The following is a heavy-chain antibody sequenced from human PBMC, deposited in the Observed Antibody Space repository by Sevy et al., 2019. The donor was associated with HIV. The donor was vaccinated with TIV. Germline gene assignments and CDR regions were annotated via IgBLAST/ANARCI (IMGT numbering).Heavy chain of an antibody. CDR1: GFSFSTYG. CDR2: ISGSGGST. J-gene: IGHJ4*02. D-gene: IGHD6-13*01. CDR3: AKDGYSSRTGDY. V-gene: IGHV3-23*01. Sequence: GGSLRLSCATSGFSFSTYGMHWVRQAPGKGLEWVSAISGSGGSTYYADSVKGRFTISRDNSKNTLYLQMNSLRAEDTAVYYCAKDGYSSRTGDYWGQGTLVTVSS.